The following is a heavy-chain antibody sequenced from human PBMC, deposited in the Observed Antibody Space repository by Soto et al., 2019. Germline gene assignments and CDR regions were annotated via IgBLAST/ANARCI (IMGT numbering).Heavy chain of an antibody. Sequence: EVQLVESGGGLIQPGGSLRLSCAVSGFTVSNNYMSWVRQAPGKGLEGVSVIYSGGYTAYGDSVKGRFTISRDNSKNTLYLKMKTQEADAAAVYYCAARGGGGGYWGQGTLVTVSS. CDR2: IYSGGYT. V-gene: IGHV3-53*01. J-gene: IGHJ4*02. D-gene: IGHD3-10*01. CDR3: AARGGGGGY. CDR1: GFTVSNNY.